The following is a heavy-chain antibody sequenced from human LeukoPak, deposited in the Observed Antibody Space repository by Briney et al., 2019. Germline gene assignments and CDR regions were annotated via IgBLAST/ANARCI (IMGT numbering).Heavy chain of an antibody. CDR3: AREGVWRQQLVDYYYGMDA. Sequence: GGSLRLSCAASGFTFGSYWMHWVRQAPGKGLVWVSRINSDGSSTSYADSVKGRFTISRDNAKNTLYLQMNSLRAEDTAAYYCAREGVWRQQLVDYYYGMDAWGQGTTVTVSS. J-gene: IGHJ6*02. V-gene: IGHV3-74*01. CDR2: INSDGSST. D-gene: IGHD6-13*01. CDR1: GFTFGSYW.